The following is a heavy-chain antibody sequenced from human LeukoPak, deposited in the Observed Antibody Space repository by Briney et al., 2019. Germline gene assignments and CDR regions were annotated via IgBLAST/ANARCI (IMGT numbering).Heavy chain of an antibody. CDR2: IYYSGST. CDR3: ARRADYYDSSGYYYGFDS. CDR1: DGSISSSSYF. V-gene: IGHV4-39*01. D-gene: IGHD3-22*01. J-gene: IGHJ4*02. Sequence: PSETLSLTCTVSDGSISSSSYFWGWIRQPPGKGLEWIGSIYYSGSTYYNPSLKSRVTISVDTSKNQFSLKLSSVTAADTAVYYCARRADYYDSSGYYYGFDSWGQGTLVTVSS.